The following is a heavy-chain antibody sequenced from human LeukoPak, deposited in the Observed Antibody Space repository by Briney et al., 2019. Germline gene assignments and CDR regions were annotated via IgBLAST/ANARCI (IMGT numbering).Heavy chain of an antibody. Sequence: SVKVSCKASGYTFISYYMQWVRQAPGQGLEWMGGIIPIFGTANYAQKFQGRVTITADESTSTAYMELSSLRSEDTAVYYCARGYSSSWPADYFDYWGQGTLVTVSS. J-gene: IGHJ4*02. V-gene: IGHV1-69*13. D-gene: IGHD6-13*01. CDR1: GYTFISYY. CDR2: IIPIFGTA. CDR3: ARGYSSSWPADYFDY.